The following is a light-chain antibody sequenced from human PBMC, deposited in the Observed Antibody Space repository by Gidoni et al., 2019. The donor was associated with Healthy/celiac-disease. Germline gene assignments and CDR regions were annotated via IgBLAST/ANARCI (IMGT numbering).Light chain of an antibody. J-gene: IGLJ2*01. CDR3: QVWDSSSNEVV. CDR1: NIGSKS. Sequence: SSVLPHPPSLSGAPGQTARITCGGNNIGSKSVHWYQQNPGQAPELVVYDDRDRPSGIPERFSGSKSGNTATLTISRVEAGDEADYYCQVWDSSSNEVVFGGGTKLTVL. CDR2: DDR. V-gene: IGLV3-21*02.